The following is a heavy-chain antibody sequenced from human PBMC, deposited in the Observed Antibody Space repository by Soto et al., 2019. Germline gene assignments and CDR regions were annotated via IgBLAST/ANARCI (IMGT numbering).Heavy chain of an antibody. Sequence: QVQLVQSGAEVKKPGSSVTVSCKASGGTFSSYTISWVRQAPGQGLEWMGGIIPIFGTANYAQKFQGRVTITADESTSTAYMGLSSLRCEDTAVYYCARGNHRWLQLWYFDLWGRGTLVTVSS. CDR1: GGTFSSYT. CDR3: ARGNHRWLQLWYFDL. V-gene: IGHV1-69*12. CDR2: IIPIFGTA. D-gene: IGHD5-12*01. J-gene: IGHJ2*01.